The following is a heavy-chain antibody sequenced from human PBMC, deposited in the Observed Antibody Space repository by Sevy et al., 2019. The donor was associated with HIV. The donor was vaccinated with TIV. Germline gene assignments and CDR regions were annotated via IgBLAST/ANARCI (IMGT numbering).Heavy chain of an antibody. Sequence: GGSLRLSCAASGLTFSSNAMTWVRQVPGKGLEWVSTISASGGNTYYADSVKGRFTISRDNSKNTLCLQMNSLSAEDTAVYHCTKAFTGRYSDYWGQGTLVTVSS. V-gene: IGHV3-23*01. J-gene: IGHJ4*02. CDR1: GLTFSSNA. CDR3: TKAFTGRYSDY. D-gene: IGHD3-10*01. CDR2: ISASGGNT.